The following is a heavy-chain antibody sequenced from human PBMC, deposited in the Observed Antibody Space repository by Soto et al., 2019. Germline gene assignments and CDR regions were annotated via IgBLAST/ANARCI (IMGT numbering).Heavy chain of an antibody. D-gene: IGHD3-16*01. CDR1: GYSFTSYC. J-gene: IGHJ3*02. CDR2: IDPSDSYT. CDR3: ARYAYSSADKASAFDI. Sequence: GESLKVSWKGSGYSFTSYCISWVLQMPGKGLEWMGRIDPSDSYTNYSPSFQGHVTISADKSISTAYLQWSSLKASDTAMYYCARYAYSSADKASAFDIWGQGTMVTVS. V-gene: IGHV5-10-1*01.